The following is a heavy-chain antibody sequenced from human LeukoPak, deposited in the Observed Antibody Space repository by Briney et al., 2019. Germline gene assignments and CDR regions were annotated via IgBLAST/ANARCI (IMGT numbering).Heavy chain of an antibody. CDR2: ISSSGSTI. CDR1: GFTFSDYY. CDR3: ARDLSLVTTFGVVIDKYFDY. V-gene: IGHV3-11*04. J-gene: IGHJ4*02. D-gene: IGHD3-3*01. Sequence: GGSLRLSCAASGFTFSDYYMSWIRQAPGKGLEWVSYISSSGSTIYYADSVKGRFTISRDNAKNSLYLQMNSLRAEDTAVYYCARDLSLVTTFGVVIDKYFDYWGQGTLVTVSS.